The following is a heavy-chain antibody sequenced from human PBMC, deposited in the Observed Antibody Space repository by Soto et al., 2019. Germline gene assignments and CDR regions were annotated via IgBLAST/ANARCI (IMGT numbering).Heavy chain of an antibody. Sequence: QVQLVQSGGEVKKPGASVKVSCKTSGYSFTTYGISWVRQAPGQGLEWMGWISAYNGNTNYAQKLQDRVTMTTDTSTSTAYMELRSLRSDDTAVYYCAREGPAPSYDYGMDVWGQGSRVTVSS. J-gene: IGHJ6*02. CDR1: GYSFTTYG. CDR3: AREGPAPSYDYGMDV. CDR2: ISAYNGNT. V-gene: IGHV1-18*01.